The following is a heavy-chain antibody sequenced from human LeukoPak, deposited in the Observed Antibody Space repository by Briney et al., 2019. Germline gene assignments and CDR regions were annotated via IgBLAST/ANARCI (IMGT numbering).Heavy chain of an antibody. CDR1: GYTFTSYY. CDR3: ARIHYDSSVYLDY. J-gene: IGHJ4*02. V-gene: IGHV1-46*01. D-gene: IGHD3-22*01. CDR2: INPTSGST. Sequence: ASVKVSCKASGYTFTSYYIHWVRQAPGQGLEWMGIINPTSGSTSYAQRFQGRVTMTRDMSTSTVYMELNILRPEDTAVYYCARIHYDSSVYLDYWGQGTLVTVSS.